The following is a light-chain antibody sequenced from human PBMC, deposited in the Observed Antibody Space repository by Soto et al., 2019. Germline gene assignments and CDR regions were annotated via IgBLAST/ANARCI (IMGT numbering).Light chain of an antibody. CDR2: DVS. CDR3: QQYNSYWKM. J-gene: IGKJ1*01. V-gene: IGKV1-5*01. Sequence: DIQMTQSPSTLSASVGDRVTIPCRASQTINNQLAWYQQKPGKAPKLLIYDVSTLESGVPSRFSGSGSGTEFTPTISSLQPDDFATYYCQQYNSYWKMFGQGTKVEV. CDR1: QTINNQ.